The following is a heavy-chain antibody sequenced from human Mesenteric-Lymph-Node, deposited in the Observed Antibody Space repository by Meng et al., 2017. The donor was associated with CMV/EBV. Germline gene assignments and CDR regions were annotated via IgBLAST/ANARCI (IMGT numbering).Heavy chain of an antibody. D-gene: IGHD3-10*01. J-gene: IGHJ6*02. V-gene: IGHV1-18*01. CDR1: GYTFNSYG. CDR3: ARDGKKVWYGTSYGMDV. CDR2: ISDFNSNR. Sequence: ASVKVSCKASGYTFNSYGISWVRQAPGQGPEWMGWISDFNSNRNYAQIFQGRVTMSTDTSTSTAYMELRSLRSNDTAVYYRARDGKKVWYGTSYGMDVWGQGATVTVSS.